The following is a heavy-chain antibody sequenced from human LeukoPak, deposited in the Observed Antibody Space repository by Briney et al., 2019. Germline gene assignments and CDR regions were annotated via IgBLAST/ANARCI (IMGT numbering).Heavy chain of an antibody. J-gene: IGHJ6*04. CDR2: ISSSGSTI. CDR1: GFTFSSYE. D-gene: IGHD3-10*02. V-gene: IGHV3-48*03. Sequence: GSLRLSCAASGFTFSSYEMNWVRQAPGKGLEWVSYISSSGSTIYYADSVKGRFTISRDNAKSSLYLQMNSLRAEDTAVYYCAELGITMIGGVWGKGTTVTISS. CDR3: AELGITMIGGV.